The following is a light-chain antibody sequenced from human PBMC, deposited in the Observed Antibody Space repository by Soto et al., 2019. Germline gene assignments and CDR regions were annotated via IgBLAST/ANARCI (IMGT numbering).Light chain of an antibody. CDR2: VNS. CDR1: SSNIGAGYD. J-gene: IGLJ2*01. V-gene: IGLV1-40*01. Sequence: QSVLTQPPSVSGAPGQRVTISCTGGSSNIGAGYDVPWYQQLPGTSPKVLIYVNSNRPSWVPDRVSGSKSATSASLAITGLQAEDEADYYCQSYDNSLSGWVFGGGTQMTVL. CDR3: QSYDNSLSGWV.